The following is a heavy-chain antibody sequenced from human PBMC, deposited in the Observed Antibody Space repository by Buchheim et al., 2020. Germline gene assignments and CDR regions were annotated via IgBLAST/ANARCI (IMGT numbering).Heavy chain of an antibody. CDR2: ISSSSSTI. D-gene: IGHD5-12*01. CDR3: VAWIRDVDQP. V-gene: IGHV3-48*02. CDR1: GFPFRSYA. J-gene: IGHJ1*01. Sequence: EVELLESGGGLVQPGGSLRLSCTVSGFPFRSYAMNWVRQAPGRGLEWVSYISSSSSTIYYADSVKGRFTISRDDAKNSLHLQMNSLRDEDTAVYYCVAWIRDVDQPWGQGTL.